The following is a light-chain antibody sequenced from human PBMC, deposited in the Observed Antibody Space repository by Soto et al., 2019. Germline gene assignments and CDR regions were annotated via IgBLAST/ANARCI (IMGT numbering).Light chain of an antibody. Sequence: DIRMTQSPSTLSASVGDRVTITCGASQSISSWFAWYQKKPGKAPKLLIYKASSLESGVPSRLRGSGYGTEFTITISSMQTDDFETYYCQQYNSYPWTFGHGTQVDI. J-gene: IGKJ1*01. CDR2: KAS. V-gene: IGKV1-5*03. CDR3: QQYNSYPWT. CDR1: QSISSW.